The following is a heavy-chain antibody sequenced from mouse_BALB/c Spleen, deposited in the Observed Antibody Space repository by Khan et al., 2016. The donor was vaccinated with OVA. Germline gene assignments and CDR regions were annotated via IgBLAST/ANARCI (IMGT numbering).Heavy chain of an antibody. Sequence: IQLVQSGAELMRPGASVKLSCKTSGYIFTSYWIHWVKQRSGQGLEWIARIYPGTDNTYYNEKFKDKATLTADKSSTTAYMQLSSLKSEDSAVYCCAREEPLYYFDYWGQGTTLTVSA. CDR1: GYIFTSYW. D-gene: IGHD6-1*01. J-gene: IGHJ2*01. V-gene: IGHV1-76*01. CDR2: IYPGTDNT. CDR3: AREEPLYYFDY.